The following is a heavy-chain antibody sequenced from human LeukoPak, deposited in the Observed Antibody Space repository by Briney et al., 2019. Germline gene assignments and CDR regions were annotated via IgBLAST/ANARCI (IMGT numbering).Heavy chain of an antibody. CDR2: IIPILGTA. Sequence: TVSCTSSGATFSSYTISWVRQAPGQGLEWMGRIIPILGTANYAHKFQGRVTITTDESTSTAYMELSSLRSEDAAIYYCARVFARGGEISGSYYYYWGQGTLVTVSS. J-gene: IGHJ4*02. V-gene: IGHV1-69*16. D-gene: IGHD1-26*01. CDR1: GATFSSYT. CDR3: ARVFARGGEISGSYYYY.